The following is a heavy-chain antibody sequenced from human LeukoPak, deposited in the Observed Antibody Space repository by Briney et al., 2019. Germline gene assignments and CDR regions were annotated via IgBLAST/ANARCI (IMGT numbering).Heavy chain of an antibody. V-gene: IGHV4-61*02. Sequence: SETLSLTCTVSGGSISSGSYYWSWIRQPAGKGLEWIGRIYTSGSTNYNPSLKRRVTISVDTSKNQFSLKLSSVTAADTAVYYCARGYSYGPYWYFDLWGRGTLVTVSS. D-gene: IGHD5-18*01. CDR1: GGSISSGSYY. CDR3: ARGYSYGPYWYFDL. CDR2: IYTSGST. J-gene: IGHJ2*01.